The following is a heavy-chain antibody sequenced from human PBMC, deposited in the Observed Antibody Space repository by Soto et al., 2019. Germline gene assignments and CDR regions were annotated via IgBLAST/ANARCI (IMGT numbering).Heavy chain of an antibody. D-gene: IGHD2-21*01. V-gene: IGHV3-48*03. CDR2: ISSSGRTT. CDR1: GFTFSSYE. J-gene: IGHJ6*02. CDR3: ARDRDELVGIFPYYYGMDV. Sequence: GGSLRLSCAASGFTFSSYEMNWVRQAPGKGLEWVSYISSSGRTTYYADSVKGRFTISRDNAKNSLSLQMNSLRADDTAVYYCARDRDELVGIFPYYYGMDVWGQGTTV.